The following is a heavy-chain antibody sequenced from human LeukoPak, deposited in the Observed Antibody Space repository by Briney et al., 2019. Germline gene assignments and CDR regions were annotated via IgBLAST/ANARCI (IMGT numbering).Heavy chain of an antibody. J-gene: IGHJ6*02. CDR1: GGSISSGGYY. D-gene: IGHD2-15*01. Sequence: SQTLSLTCTVSGGSISSGGYYWSWIRQPPGKGLEWIGYIYYSGSTNYNPSLKSRVTISVDTSKNQFSLKLSSVTAADTAVYYCARSGYCSGGSCRYYYYGMDVWGQGTTVTVSS. CDR3: ARSGYCSGGSCRYYYYGMDV. CDR2: IYYSGST. V-gene: IGHV4-61*08.